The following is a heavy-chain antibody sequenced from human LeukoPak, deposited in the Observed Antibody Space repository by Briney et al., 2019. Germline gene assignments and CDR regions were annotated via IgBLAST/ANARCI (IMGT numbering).Heavy chain of an antibody. Sequence: GASVKVSCKASGGTFSSYAISWVRQAPGQGLEWMGGIIPIFGTANYAQKFQGRVTITADESTSTAYMELSSLRSEDTAVYYCASDGGSYYSNYYYYYMDVWGKGTTVTVSS. CDR3: ASDGGSYYSNYYYYYMDV. J-gene: IGHJ6*03. CDR2: IIPIFGTA. V-gene: IGHV1-69*13. CDR1: GGTFSSYA. D-gene: IGHD1-26*01.